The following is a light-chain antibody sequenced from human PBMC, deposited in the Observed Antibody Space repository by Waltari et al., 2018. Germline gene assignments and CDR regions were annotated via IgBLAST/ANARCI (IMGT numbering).Light chain of an antibody. CDR1: QDVTTS. CDR2: DAS. V-gene: IGKV1-33*01. J-gene: IGKJ2*01. Sequence: DIQMTQSPSSLSAAVGDRVTITCQTTQDVTTSLSWFQQKPGKAPQLLIYDASTLQSGVPSRFSGSGSGTSFSFTINSLQPEDSATYYCQHYHTLPYTFGRGTKLQIK. CDR3: QHYHTLPYT.